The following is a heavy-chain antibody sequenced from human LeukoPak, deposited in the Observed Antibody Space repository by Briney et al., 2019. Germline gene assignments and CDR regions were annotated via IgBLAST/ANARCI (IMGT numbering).Heavy chain of an antibody. CDR2: IIPIFGTA. J-gene: IGHJ4*02. CDR1: GGTFSSYA. Sequence: GASVKVSCKASGGTFSSYAISWVRQAPGQGLEWMGGIIPIFGTANYAQKFQGRVAITADESTSTAYMELSSLRSEDTAVYYCARERGYDREYFDYWGQGTLVTVSS. D-gene: IGHD5-12*01. CDR3: ARERGYDREYFDY. V-gene: IGHV1-69*13.